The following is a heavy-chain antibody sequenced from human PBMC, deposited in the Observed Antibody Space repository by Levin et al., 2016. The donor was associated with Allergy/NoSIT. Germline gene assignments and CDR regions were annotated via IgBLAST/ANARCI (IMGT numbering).Heavy chain of an antibody. Sequence: LSLTCAAAGFVFNNYGMHWVRQAPGKGLEWVAVTSYDGTKTYYAESVKGRFIISRDNSKNMVYLQLDSLRSEDTAVYYCARDHAASRGIGFLANDFWGQGTQVTVSS. J-gene: IGHJ4*02. D-gene: IGHD3-3*01. CDR1: GFVFNNYG. CDR3: ARDHAASRGIGFLANDF. CDR2: TSYDGTKT. V-gene: IGHV3-30*03.